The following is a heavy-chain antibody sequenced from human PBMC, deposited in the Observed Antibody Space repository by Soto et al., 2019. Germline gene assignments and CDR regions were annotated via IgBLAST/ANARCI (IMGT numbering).Heavy chain of an antibody. J-gene: IGHJ6*03. CDR3: AKVGYSSGWYVPGYYYYYMDV. D-gene: IGHD6-19*01. CDR2: ISYDGSNK. Sequence: GGSLRLSCAASGFTFSSYGMHWVRQAPGKGLEWVAVISYDGSNKYYADSVKGRFTISRDNSKNTLYLQMNSLRAEDTAVYYCAKVGYSSGWYVPGYYYYYMDVWGKGTTVTVSS. V-gene: IGHV3-30*18. CDR1: GFTFSSYG.